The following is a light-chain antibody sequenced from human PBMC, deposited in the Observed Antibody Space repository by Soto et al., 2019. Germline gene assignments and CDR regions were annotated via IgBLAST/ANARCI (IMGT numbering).Light chain of an antibody. CDR2: WAS. CDR1: QSVLYSSNNKNY. CDR3: QQYYSTLT. Sequence: DIVMNQSPDSLAVSLGERATINCTSSQSVLYSSNNKNYLAWYQQKPGQPPKLLIYWASTRESGVPDRFSGSGSGTDFTLTISSLRAEDVAVYYCQQYYSTLTFGPGTKVDIK. J-gene: IGKJ3*01. V-gene: IGKV4-1*01.